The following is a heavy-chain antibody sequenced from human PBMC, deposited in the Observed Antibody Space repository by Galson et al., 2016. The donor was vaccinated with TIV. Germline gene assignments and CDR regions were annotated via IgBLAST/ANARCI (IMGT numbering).Heavy chain of an antibody. CDR3: ARDSDATARASGMDV. CDR2: ISETSAYI. CDR1: GVTFSIYS. Sequence: SLRLSCAASGVTFSIYSMNWVRQAPGKGLEWVAYISETSAYIYYADSVKGRFTISRDNAKNSLYLQMNSLRAEDTAVYYCARDSDATARASGMDVWGKGTTVSVSS. J-gene: IGHJ6*04. V-gene: IGHV3-21*01. D-gene: IGHD4-17*01.